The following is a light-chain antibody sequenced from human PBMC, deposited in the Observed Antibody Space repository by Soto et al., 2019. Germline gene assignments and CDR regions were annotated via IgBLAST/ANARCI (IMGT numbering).Light chain of an antibody. CDR1: SSDAGGYNY. Sequence: QSALTQPASVSGSPGQSITISCTGTSSDAGGYNYVSWYQQHPGKAPKLMIYDVSNRPSGVSNRFSGSKPGNTASLTISGLQAEDEADYYCSSYTSSNTVVFGGGTKLSV. V-gene: IGLV2-14*01. CDR3: SSYTSSNTVV. J-gene: IGLJ2*01. CDR2: DVS.